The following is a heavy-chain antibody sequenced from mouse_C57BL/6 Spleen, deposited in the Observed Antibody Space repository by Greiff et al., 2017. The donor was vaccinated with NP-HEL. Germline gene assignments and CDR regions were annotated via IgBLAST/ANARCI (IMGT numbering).Heavy chain of an antibody. CDR3: AYYYGSSNWYFDV. D-gene: IGHD1-1*01. CDR2: INPYNGGT. J-gene: IGHJ1*03. CDR1: GYTFTDYY. Sequence: EVQLQQSGPVLVKPGASVKMSCKASGYTFTDYYMNWVKQSHGKSLEWIGVINPYNGGTSYNQKFKGKATLTVDKSSSTAYMELNSLTSEDSAVYYCAYYYGSSNWYFDVWGTGTTVTVSS. V-gene: IGHV1-19*01.